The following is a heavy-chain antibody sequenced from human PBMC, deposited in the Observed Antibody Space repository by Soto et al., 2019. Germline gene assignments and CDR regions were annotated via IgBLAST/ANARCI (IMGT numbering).Heavy chain of an antibody. CDR2: ISSSSSYI. V-gene: IGHV3-21*01. CDR1: GFTFSSYS. J-gene: IGHJ4*02. Sequence: EVQLVESGGGLVKPGGSLRLSCAASGFTFSSYSMNWVRQAPGKGLEWVSSISSSSSYIYYADSVKGRFTISRDNAKNSLYLQMHSLRAEDTAVYYWARDQPGYSYGYGLGYWGQGTLVTVSS. D-gene: IGHD5-18*01. CDR3: ARDQPGYSYGYGLGY.